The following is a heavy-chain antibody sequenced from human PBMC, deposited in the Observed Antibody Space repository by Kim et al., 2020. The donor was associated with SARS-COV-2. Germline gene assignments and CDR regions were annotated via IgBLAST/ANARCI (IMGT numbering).Heavy chain of an antibody. D-gene: IGHD3-10*01. J-gene: IGHJ6*02. Sequence: SVKVSCKASGGTFSSYAISWVRQAPGQGLEWMGGIIPIFGTANYAQKFQGRVTITADESTSTAYMELSSLRSEDTAVYYCASPWDYGSGRDSYYYGMDVWGQGTTVTVSS. CDR3: ASPWDYGSGRDSYYYGMDV. CDR2: IIPIFGTA. V-gene: IGHV1-69*13. CDR1: GGTFSSYA.